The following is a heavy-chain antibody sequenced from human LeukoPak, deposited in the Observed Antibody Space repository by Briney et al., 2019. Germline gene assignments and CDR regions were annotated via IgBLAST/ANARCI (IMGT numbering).Heavy chain of an antibody. CDR2: ILNDGSQE. CDR3: ARDYYDSSVIPSDAFDI. J-gene: IGHJ3*02. D-gene: IGHD3-22*01. Sequence: GGSLRLSCAASGFTFSSYGMHWVRQAPGKGLEWVAVILNDGSQEKYADSVKGRFTISRDNSKNTLFLQMNSLRAEDTAVYYCARDYYDSSVIPSDAFDIWGQGTMVTVSS. CDR1: GFTFSSYG. V-gene: IGHV3-33*01.